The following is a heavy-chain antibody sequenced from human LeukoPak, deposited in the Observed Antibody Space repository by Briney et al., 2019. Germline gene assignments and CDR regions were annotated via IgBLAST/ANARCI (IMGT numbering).Heavy chain of an antibody. V-gene: IGHV3-48*03. CDR3: ARDRRYFDWLPTPDDAFDI. Sequence: AGGSLRLSCAASGSTFSSYEMNWVRQAPGKGLEWVSYISSSGSTIYYADSVKGRFTISRDNAKNSLYLQMNSLRAEDTAVYYCARDRRYFDWLPTPDDAFDIWGQGTMVTVSS. J-gene: IGHJ3*02. D-gene: IGHD3-9*01. CDR1: GSTFSSYE. CDR2: ISSSGSTI.